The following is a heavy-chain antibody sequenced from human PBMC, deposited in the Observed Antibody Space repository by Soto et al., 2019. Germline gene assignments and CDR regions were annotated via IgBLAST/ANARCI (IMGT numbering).Heavy chain of an antibody. CDR1: GYTFTSYT. V-gene: IGHV1-69*02. Sequence: SVKVSCKASGYTFTSYTISWVRQAPGQGLEWMGRIIPILGIANYAQKFQGRVTITADKSTSTAYMELSSLRSEDTAVYYCASPARNYDFWSGYSFDIWGQGTMVTVSS. D-gene: IGHD3-3*01. J-gene: IGHJ3*02. CDR2: IIPILGIA. CDR3: ASPARNYDFWSGYSFDI.